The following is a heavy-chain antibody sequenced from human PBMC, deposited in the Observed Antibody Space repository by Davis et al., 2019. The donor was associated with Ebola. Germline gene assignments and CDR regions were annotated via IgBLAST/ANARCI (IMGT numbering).Heavy chain of an antibody. CDR3: ARGRGFVVVPAAIGEGYSGYEYFDY. CDR2: INPSGGST. J-gene: IGHJ4*02. D-gene: IGHD2-2*02. Sequence: ASVKVSCKASGYTFTSYYMHWVRQAPGQGLEWMGTINPSGGSTSYAQKFQGRVTMTRDTSTSTVYMELSSLRSDDTAVYYCARGRGFVVVPAAIGEGYSGYEYFDYWGQGTLVTVSS. CDR1: GYTFTSYY. V-gene: IGHV1-46*01.